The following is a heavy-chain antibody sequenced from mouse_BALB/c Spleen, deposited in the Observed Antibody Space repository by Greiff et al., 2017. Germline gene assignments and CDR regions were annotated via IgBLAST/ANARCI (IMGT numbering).Heavy chain of an antibody. D-gene: IGHD1-1*01. Sequence: DVMLVESGGGLVQPGGSLKLSCAASGFTFSSYGMSWVRQTPDKRLELVATINSNGGSTYYPDSVKGRFTISRDNAKNTLYLQMSSLKSEDTAMYYCARDRGGSTFDYWGQGTTLTVSS. V-gene: IGHV5-6-3*01. CDR2: INSNGGST. CDR3: ARDRGGSTFDY. J-gene: IGHJ2*01. CDR1: GFTFSSYG.